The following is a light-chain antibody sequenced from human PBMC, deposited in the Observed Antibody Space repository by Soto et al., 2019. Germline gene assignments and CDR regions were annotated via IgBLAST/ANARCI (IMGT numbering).Light chain of an antibody. CDR1: QTVYNY. CDR2: DAS. V-gene: IGKV3-11*01. Sequence: EMVLTQSPATLSLSPGERATLSCRASQTVYNYLAWYQQRPGQAPRLLIYDASNRATGIPARFSGSGSGTDFTLTITSLEPEDLAVYFCQQRYDWPLTFGGGSRIEIK. CDR3: QQRYDWPLT. J-gene: IGKJ4*01.